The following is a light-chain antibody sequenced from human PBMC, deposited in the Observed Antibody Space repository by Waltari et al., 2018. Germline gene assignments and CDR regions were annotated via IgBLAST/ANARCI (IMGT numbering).Light chain of an antibody. CDR3: LQYNSYPRT. J-gene: IGKJ2*01. CDR1: QTISNW. Sequence: DIQMTQSPSTLSASVGDRVTVTCRASQTISNWLAWYQHKPGKAPKLLIYKASTLESGVPSRFSGSGSGTEFTLTISSLQPDDFATYFCLQYNSYPRTFGQGTELEIK. V-gene: IGKV1-5*03. CDR2: KAS.